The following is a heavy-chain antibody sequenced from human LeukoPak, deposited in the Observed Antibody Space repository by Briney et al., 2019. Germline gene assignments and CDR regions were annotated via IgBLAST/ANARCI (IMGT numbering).Heavy chain of an antibody. J-gene: IGHJ4*02. D-gene: IGHD3-3*01. Sequence: SETLSLTCTVSGGSISSYYWSWIRQPPGKGLEWIGEINHSGSTNYNPSLKSRVTISVDTSKNQFSLKLSSVTAADTAVYYCARIPRRITVFGVAKPSGYFDYWGQGTLVTVSS. CDR2: INHSGST. V-gene: IGHV4-34*01. CDR3: ARIPRRITVFGVAKPSGYFDY. CDR1: GGSISSYY.